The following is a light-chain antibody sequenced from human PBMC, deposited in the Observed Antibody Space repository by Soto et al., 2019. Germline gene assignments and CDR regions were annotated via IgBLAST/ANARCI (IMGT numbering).Light chain of an antibody. J-gene: IGLJ1*01. CDR3: CSYTSSSTYV. V-gene: IGLV2-14*01. Sequence: QSGLTQPASVSGSPGQSITISCTGTSSDVGAYDYVSWYQHYPGKAPKLIIYEVSYRPSGVSVRFSGSKSVNTASLTISGLQADDEADYYCCSYTSSSTYVFGTGTKVTVL. CDR1: SSDVGAYDY. CDR2: EVS.